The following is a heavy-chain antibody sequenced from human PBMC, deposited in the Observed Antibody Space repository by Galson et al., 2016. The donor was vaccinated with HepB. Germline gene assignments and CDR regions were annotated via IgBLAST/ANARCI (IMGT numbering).Heavy chain of an antibody. CDR3: ARDNTILWFGELIGNAFDI. CDR2: ISYDGSTK. CDR1: GFTFSSYA. Sequence: SLRLSCAASGFTFSSYAMHWVRQAPGKGLEWVAVISYDGSTKYYADSVKGRFTISRDNSKNTLYRQMNSLRAEDTAVYYCARDNTILWFGELIGNAFDIWGQGTLVTVSS. D-gene: IGHD3-10*01. V-gene: IGHV3-30*04. J-gene: IGHJ3*02.